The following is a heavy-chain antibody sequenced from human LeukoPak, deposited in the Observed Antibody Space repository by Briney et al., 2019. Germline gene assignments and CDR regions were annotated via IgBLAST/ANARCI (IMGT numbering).Heavy chain of an antibody. D-gene: IGHD3-22*01. V-gene: IGHV3-74*01. J-gene: IGHJ6*02. Sequence: GGSLRLSCAASGFTFSSYWMHWVRQTPGKGLVWVSRINSDGSSTSYADSVKGRFTISRDNAKNTLYLQMNSLRAEDTAVYYCARDSYYYDSSGRGGMDVWGQGTTVTVSS. CDR3: ARDSYYYDSSGRGGMDV. CDR2: INSDGSST. CDR1: GFTFSSYW.